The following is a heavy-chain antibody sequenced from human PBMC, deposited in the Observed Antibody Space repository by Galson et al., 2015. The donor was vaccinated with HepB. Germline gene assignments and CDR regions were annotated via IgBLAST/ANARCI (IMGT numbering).Heavy chain of an antibody. CDR1: GYTFTSYY. CDR2: INPSGGST. D-gene: IGHD3-22*01. V-gene: IGHV1-46*04. Sequence: SVKVSCKASGYTFTSYYMHWVRQAPGQGLEWMGIINPSGGSTSYAQKLQGRVTMTRDTSTSTVYMELSSLRSEDTAVYYCARMGGQYDSCGYYYAFDYWGQRTLVTVSS. J-gene: IGHJ4*02. CDR3: ARMGGQYDSCGYYYAFDY.